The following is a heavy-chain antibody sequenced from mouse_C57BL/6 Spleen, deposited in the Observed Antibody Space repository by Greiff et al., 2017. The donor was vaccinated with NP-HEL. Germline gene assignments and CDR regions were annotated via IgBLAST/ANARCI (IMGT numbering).Heavy chain of an antibody. D-gene: IGHD2-5*01. J-gene: IGHJ1*03. Sequence: VQLQQSGPELVKPGASVKISCKASGYSFTGYYMNWVKQSPEKSLEWIGEINPSTGGTTYNQKFKAKATLTVDKSSSTAYMQLKSLTSEDSAVYYCARATYSNYRYFDVWGTGTTVTVSS. CDR3: ARATYSNYRYFDV. CDR2: INPSTGGT. CDR1: GYSFTGYY. V-gene: IGHV1-42*01.